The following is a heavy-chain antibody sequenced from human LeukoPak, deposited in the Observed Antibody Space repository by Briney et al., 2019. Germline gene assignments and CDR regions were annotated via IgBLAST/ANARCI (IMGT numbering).Heavy chain of an antibody. Sequence: GASVKASCKASGYTFTGYYMHWVRQAPGQGLEWMGWINPNSGGTNYAQKFQGRVTITADKSTSTAYMELSSLRSEDTAVYYCARDRVDIVATIEDYYYYYGMDVWGQGTTVTVSS. CDR2: INPNSGGT. V-gene: IGHV1-2*02. CDR1: GYTFTGYY. CDR3: ARDRVDIVATIEDYYYYYGMDV. J-gene: IGHJ6*02. D-gene: IGHD5-12*01.